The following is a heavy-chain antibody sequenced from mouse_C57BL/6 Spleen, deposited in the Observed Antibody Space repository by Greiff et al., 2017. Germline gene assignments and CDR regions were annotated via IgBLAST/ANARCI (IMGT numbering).Heavy chain of an antibody. V-gene: IGHV3-6*01. D-gene: IGHD2-3*01. J-gene: IGHJ3*01. CDR3: ARGTYDGYYTLGY. CDR2: ISYDGSN. Sequence: DVQLQESGPGLVKPSQSLSLTCSVTGYSITSGYYWNWIRQFPGNKLEWMGYISYDGSNNYNPSLKNRISITRDTSKNQFFLKLNSVTTEDTATYYCARGTYDGYYTLGYWGQGTLVTVSA. CDR1: GYSITSGYY.